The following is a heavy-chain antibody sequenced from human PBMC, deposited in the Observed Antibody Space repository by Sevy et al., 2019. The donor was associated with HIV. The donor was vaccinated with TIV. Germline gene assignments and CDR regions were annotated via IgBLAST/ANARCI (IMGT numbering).Heavy chain of an antibody. D-gene: IGHD5-12*01. CDR3: ARDGGYSGYDEGEGAFDI. CDR1: GFTFSSYA. V-gene: IGHV3-30-3*01. J-gene: IGHJ3*02. CDR2: ISYDGSNK. Sequence: QLGGPLRLSCAASGFTFSSYAMHWVRQAPGKGLEWVAVISYDGSNKYYADSVKGRFTISRDNSKNTLYLQMNSLRAEDTAVYYCARDGGYSGYDEGEGAFDIWGQGTMVTVSS.